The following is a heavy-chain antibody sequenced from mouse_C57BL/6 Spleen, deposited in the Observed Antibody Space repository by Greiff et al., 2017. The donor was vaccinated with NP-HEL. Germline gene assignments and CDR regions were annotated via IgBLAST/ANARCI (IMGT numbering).Heavy chain of an antibody. V-gene: IGHV1-7*01. J-gene: IGHJ2*01. Sequence: VQLQQSGAELAKPGASVKLSCTASGYTFTSYWMHWVKQRPGQGLEWIGYINPSSGYTKYNQKFKDKATLTADKSSSTAYMQLSSLTYEDASAYYCSRDIYYYGGSSDYWGQGTTLTVSS. CDR1: GYTFTSYW. CDR2: INPSSGYT. CDR3: SRDIYYYGGSSDY. D-gene: IGHD1-1*01.